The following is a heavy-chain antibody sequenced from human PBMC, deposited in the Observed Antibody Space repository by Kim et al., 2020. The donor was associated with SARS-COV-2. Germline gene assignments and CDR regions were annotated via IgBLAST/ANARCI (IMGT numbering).Heavy chain of an antibody. J-gene: IGHJ6*02. CDR3: ARDISSWYLPGYYYGMDV. Sequence: NGRFTISRDNAKNSLYLQMNSLRAEDTAVYYCARDISSWYLPGYYYGMDVWGQGTTVTVSS. D-gene: IGHD6-13*01. V-gene: IGHV3-11*06.